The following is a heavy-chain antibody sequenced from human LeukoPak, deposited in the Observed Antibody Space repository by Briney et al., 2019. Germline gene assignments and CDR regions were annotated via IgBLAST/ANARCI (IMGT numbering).Heavy chain of an antibody. CDR1: GGTFSSYA. D-gene: IGHD3-10*01. V-gene: IGHV1-69*13. CDR2: IIPIFGTA. J-gene: IGHJ4*02. CDR3: ARGIDLAEITMFYY. Sequence: ASVKVSCKASGGTFSSYAISWVRQAPGQGLEWMGGIIPIFGTANYAQKFQGRVTITADESTSTAYMELSSLRSEDTAVYYCARGIDLAEITMFYYWGQGTLVTVSS.